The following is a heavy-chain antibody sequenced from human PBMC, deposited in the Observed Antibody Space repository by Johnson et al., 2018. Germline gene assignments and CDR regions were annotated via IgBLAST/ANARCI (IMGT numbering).Heavy chain of an antibody. CDR2: ISYDGSNK. V-gene: IGHV3-30*18. CDR1: GFTFSSYG. D-gene: IGHD6-13*01. CDR3: AKDRARSWYTAFAFDI. Sequence: VQLVESGGGVVQPGRSLRLSCAASGFTFSSYGMHWVRQAPGKGLEWVAVISYDGSNKYYADSVKGRFTISKDNSKHTLYLPMNSQRAEDTAVYYCAKDRARSWYTAFAFDIWGQGTMVTVSS. J-gene: IGHJ3*02.